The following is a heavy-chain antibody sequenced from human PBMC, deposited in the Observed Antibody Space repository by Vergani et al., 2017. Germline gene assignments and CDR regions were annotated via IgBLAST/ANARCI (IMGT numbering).Heavy chain of an antibody. D-gene: IGHD2-15*01. Sequence: QVLLVQSGAEVKKPGASVRVSCKTSGYTFTNYYIHWVRQAPGQGLEWMGIINPSGGSTTYAQQFQGRLTMTRDTSTSTVYMDLSNLRSEDTAVYYCARARGRVVAASDYWGQGTLVTVSS. J-gene: IGHJ4*02. CDR2: INPSGGST. V-gene: IGHV1-46*01. CDR3: ARARGRVVAASDY. CDR1: GYTFTNYY.